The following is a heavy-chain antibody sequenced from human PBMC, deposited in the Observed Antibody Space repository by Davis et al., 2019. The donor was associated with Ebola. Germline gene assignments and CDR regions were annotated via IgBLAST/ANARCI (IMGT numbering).Heavy chain of an antibody. CDR3: AKDNSILWLRGYFDY. V-gene: IGHV3-23*01. CDR1: GFTVSSNH. CDR2: ISGSGGST. D-gene: IGHD2-21*01. J-gene: IGHJ4*02. Sequence: GGSLRLSCTASGFTVSSNHMSWVRQAPGKGLEWVSAISGSGGSTYYADSVKGRFTISRDNSKNTLYLQMNSLRAEDTAVYYCAKDNSILWLRGYFDYWGQGTLVTVSS.